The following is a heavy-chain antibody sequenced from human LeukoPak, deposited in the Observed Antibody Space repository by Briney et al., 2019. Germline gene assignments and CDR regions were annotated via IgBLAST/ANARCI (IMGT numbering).Heavy chain of an antibody. J-gene: IGHJ4*02. CDR1: GGSISSSSYY. V-gene: IGHV4-39*01. Sequence: SETLSLTCTVSGGSISSSSYYWGWIRQPPGEGPEWLGSIFYAGTTYDNPSLKSRVTMSVDTSKNQLSLKLNSVTAADTAVYYCARLSASCYGTVDYWGQGTLVTVSS. CDR3: ARLSASCYGTVDY. CDR2: IFYAGTT. D-gene: IGHD2-2*01.